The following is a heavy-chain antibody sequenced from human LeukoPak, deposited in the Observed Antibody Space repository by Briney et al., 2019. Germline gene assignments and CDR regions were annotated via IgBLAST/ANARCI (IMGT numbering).Heavy chain of an antibody. CDR3: ATGSRYYSIFGY. CDR1: GYTFTGYY. D-gene: IGHD2/OR15-2a*01. CDR2: FDPEDGET. J-gene: IGHJ4*02. V-gene: IGHV1-24*01. Sequence: ASVKVSCKASGYTFTGYYMHWVRQAPGQGLEWMGGFDPEDGETIYAQKFQGRVTMTEDTSTDTAYMELSSLRSEDTAVYYCATGSRYYSIFGYWGQGTLVTVSS.